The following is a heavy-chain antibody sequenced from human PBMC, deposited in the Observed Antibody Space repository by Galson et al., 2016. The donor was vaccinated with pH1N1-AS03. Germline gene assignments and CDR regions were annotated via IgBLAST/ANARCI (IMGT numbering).Heavy chain of an antibody. Sequence: SLRLSCAASGFTFNEYYVSWIRQAPGKGLEWVAYISSSGSNIYYPDSVKGRFTVSRDNAKNSVYLQMDSLRLDDSAVYYCVREGRGYYGSGSPYWGQGTLVTVSS. D-gene: IGHD3-10*01. J-gene: IGHJ4*02. V-gene: IGHV3-11*01. CDR3: VREGRGYYGSGSPY. CDR1: GFTFNEYY. CDR2: ISSSGSNI.